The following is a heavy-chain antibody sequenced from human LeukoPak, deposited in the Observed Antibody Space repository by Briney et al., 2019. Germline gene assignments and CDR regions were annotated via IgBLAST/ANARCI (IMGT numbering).Heavy chain of an antibody. D-gene: IGHD3-10*01. CDR3: SRDMVRETLMYWFDP. CDR2: IYGSGRT. J-gene: IGHJ5*02. V-gene: IGHV4-4*07. Sequence: SETLSLTCTVSGASINGYFWSWIRQSAGKGLEWIGRIYGSGRTNYNPSLESRATVSSDTSKNQFSLKLRSVTAADTAVYYCSRDMVRETLMYWFDPWGPGILVTVS. CDR1: GASINGYF.